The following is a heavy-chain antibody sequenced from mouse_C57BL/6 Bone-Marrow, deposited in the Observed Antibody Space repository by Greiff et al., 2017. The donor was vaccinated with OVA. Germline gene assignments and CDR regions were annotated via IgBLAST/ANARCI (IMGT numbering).Heavy chain of an antibody. V-gene: IGHV1-72*01. CDR1: GYTFTSYW. D-gene: IGHD1-1*02. Sequence: QVQLQQSGAELVKPGASVKLSCKASGYTFTSYWMHWVKQRPGRGLEWIGRIDPNSGGTKYNEKFKSKATLTVDKPSSTAYMQLSSLTSEDSAVYYCARSLYGRRKRDWFAYWGQGTLVTVSA. J-gene: IGHJ3*01. CDR3: ARSLYGRRKRDWFAY. CDR2: IDPNSGGT.